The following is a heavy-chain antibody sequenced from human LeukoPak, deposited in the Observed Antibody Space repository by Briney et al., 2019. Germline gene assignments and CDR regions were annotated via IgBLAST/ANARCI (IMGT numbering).Heavy chain of an antibody. Sequence: SETLSLTCAVYGGSFSGYYWSWIRQPPGKGLEWIGEINHSGSTNYNPSLKSRVTISVDTSKNQFSLKLSSVTAADTAVYYCARDRPSMVRGVISEGGLDYWGQGTLVTVSS. CDR2: INHSGST. CDR3: ARDRPSMVRGVISEGGLDY. D-gene: IGHD3-10*01. J-gene: IGHJ4*02. CDR1: GGSFSGYY. V-gene: IGHV4-34*01.